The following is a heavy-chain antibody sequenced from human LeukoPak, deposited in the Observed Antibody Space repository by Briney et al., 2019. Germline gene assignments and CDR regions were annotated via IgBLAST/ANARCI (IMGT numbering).Heavy chain of an antibody. CDR2: ISWNSGSI. D-gene: IGHD6-13*01. V-gene: IGHV3-9*01. CDR1: GFTFDDYA. Sequence: GGSLRLSCAASGFTFDDYAMHWVRQAPGKGLEWVSGISWNSGSIGYADSVKGRFTISRDNAKNSLYLQMNSLRAEDTAVYYCARDRWVDRGSSSWSHWYFDLWGRGTLVTVSS. CDR3: ARDRWVDRGSSSWSHWYFDL. J-gene: IGHJ2*01.